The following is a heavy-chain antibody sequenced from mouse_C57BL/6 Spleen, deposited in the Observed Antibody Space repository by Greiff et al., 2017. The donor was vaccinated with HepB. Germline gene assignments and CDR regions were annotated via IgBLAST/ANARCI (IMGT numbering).Heavy chain of an antibody. CDR3: GRPSNNWFAY. CDR2: IRSKSNNYAT. Sequence: EVQRVESGGGLVQPKGSLKLSCAASGFSFNTYAMNWVRQAPGKGLEWVARIRSKSNNYATYYADSVKDRFTISRDDSERMLYLQMNNLKTEDTAMYYCGRPSNNWFAYWGQGTLVTVSA. J-gene: IGHJ3*01. V-gene: IGHV10-1*01. CDR1: GFSFNTYA. D-gene: IGHD6-1*01.